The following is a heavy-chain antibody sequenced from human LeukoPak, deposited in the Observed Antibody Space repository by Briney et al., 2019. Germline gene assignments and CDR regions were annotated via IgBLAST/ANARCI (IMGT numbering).Heavy chain of an antibody. V-gene: IGHV3-23*01. CDR3: AKGATRIVAAGTQSDY. D-gene: IGHD6-13*01. Sequence: PGGSLRLSCAASGFTFSSYAMSWVRQAPGKGLEWVSAISGSGGSTYYADSVKGRFTISRDNSKNTLYLQMNSLRAEDTAVYYCAKGATRIVAAGTQSDYWGQGTLVTVSS. CDR1: GFTFSSYA. CDR2: ISGSGGST. J-gene: IGHJ4*02.